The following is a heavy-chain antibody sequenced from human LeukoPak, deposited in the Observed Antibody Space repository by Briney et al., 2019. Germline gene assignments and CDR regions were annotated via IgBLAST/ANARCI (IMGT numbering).Heavy chain of an antibody. CDR3: ARRSGWYKGRNWFDP. Sequence: SETLSLTCTVSGGSVSNYYWSWIRQSPGKGLEWIGYIYYTETSYNPSLKSRVTISVDTSKNQFSLKLSSVTAADTAVYYCARRSGWYKGRNWFDPWGQGTLVTVSS. CDR2: IYYTET. J-gene: IGHJ5*02. CDR1: GGSVSNYY. V-gene: IGHV4-59*02. D-gene: IGHD6-19*01.